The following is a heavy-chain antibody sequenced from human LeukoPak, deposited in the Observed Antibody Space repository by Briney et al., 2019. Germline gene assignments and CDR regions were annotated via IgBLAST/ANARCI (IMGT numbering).Heavy chain of an antibody. CDR1: GFTFSSYG. CDR3: AKDLRRSYYCDSSGYYYGAFDI. V-gene: IGHV3-30*02. Sequence: PGGSLRLSCAASGFTFSSYGMHWVRQAPGKGLEWVAFIRYDGSNKYYADSVKGRFTISRDNSKNTLYLQMNSLGAEDTAVYYCAKDLRRSYYCDSSGYYYGAFDIWGQGTMVTVSS. D-gene: IGHD3-22*01. CDR2: IRYDGSNK. J-gene: IGHJ3*02.